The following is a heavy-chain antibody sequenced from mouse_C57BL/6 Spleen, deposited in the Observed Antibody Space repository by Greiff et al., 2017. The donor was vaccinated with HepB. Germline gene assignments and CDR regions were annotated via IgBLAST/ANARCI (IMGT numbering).Heavy chain of an antibody. CDR2: INPYNGGT. V-gene: IGHV1-19*01. J-gene: IGHJ3*01. Sequence: VQLQQSGPVLVKPGASVKMSCKASGYTFTDYYMNWVKQSHGKSLEWIGVINPYNGGTSYNQKFKGTATLTVDKSSSTAYMELNSLTSEDSAVYYCARRNYSNYPFAYWGQGTLVTVSA. D-gene: IGHD2-5*01. CDR3: ARRNYSNYPFAY. CDR1: GYTFTDYY.